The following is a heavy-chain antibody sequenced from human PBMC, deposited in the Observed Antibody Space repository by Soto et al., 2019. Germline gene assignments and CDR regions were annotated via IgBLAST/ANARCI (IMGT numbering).Heavy chain of an antibody. CDR1: GFSFSAYG. J-gene: IGHJ4*02. Sequence: GGSLRLSCAASGFSFSAYGMHWVRQAPGKGLEWVAVIWYDGSRTSYAESVKGRFTVSRDNSRKMLWLQMDSLRAEDTAVYFCARQWGEGYKVPYLDQWGQGTLVTVSS. CDR3: ARQWGEGYKVPYLDQ. V-gene: IGHV3-33*01. D-gene: IGHD1-26*01. CDR2: IWYDGSRT.